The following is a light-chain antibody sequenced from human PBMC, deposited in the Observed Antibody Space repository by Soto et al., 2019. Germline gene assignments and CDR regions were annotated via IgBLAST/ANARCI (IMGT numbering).Light chain of an antibody. CDR1: SRDVGGYNY. CDR2: DFT. V-gene: IGLV2-11*01. J-gene: IGLJ1*01. Sequence: QSVLTQPRSVSGSPGQSVTISCTGTSRDVGGYNYVSWYQQHPGSAPKLMFFDFTKRPSWVPNRFSGSMSGNTASLTISGLQAEDEADYYCCSYAVSSTFGYVFGTGTKVTVL. CDR3: CSYAVSSTFGYV.